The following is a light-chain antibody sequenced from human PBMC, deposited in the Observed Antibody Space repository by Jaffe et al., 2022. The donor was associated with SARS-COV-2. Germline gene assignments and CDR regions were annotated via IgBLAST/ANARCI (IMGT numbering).Light chain of an antibody. CDR2: AAS. V-gene: IGKV1-39*01. J-gene: IGKJ1*01. CDR1: QSISTF. CDR3: QQSYNTPRT. Sequence: DIQMTQSPSSLSASIGDRVTITCRASQSISTFLNWYQHKPGKAPKLLIYAASNLQSGVPSRFTGSGSGRDFTLTISSLQPEDFATYYCQQSYNTPRTFGQGTKVEIK.